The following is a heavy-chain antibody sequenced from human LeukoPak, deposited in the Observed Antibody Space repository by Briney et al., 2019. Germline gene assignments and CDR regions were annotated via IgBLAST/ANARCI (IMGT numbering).Heavy chain of an antibody. J-gene: IGHJ4*02. Sequence: ASVKVSCKASGYTFTGYYMHWVRQAPGQGLEWMGWINPNSGGTNYAQKFQGRVTMTRDTSIGTAYMELSRLRSDDTAVYYCARGDSSGYYYVWFDYWGQGTLVTVSS. D-gene: IGHD3-22*01. CDR2: INPNSGGT. V-gene: IGHV1-2*02. CDR1: GYTFTGYY. CDR3: ARGDSSGYYYVWFDY.